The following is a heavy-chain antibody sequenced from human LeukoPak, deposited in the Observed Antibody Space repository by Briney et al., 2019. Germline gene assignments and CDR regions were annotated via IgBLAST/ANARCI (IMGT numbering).Heavy chain of an antibody. V-gene: IGHV4-38-2*01. CDR3: ARHYLYGAFDY. D-gene: IGHD4-17*01. CDR1: GYSISSGYY. Sequence: SETLSLTCAVSGYSISSGYYWGWIRQPPGKGLEWIGSTYHSGSTYYNPSLKSRVTISVDTSKNPFSLKLSSVTAADTAVYYCARHYLYGAFDYWGQGTLVTVSS. CDR2: TYHSGST. J-gene: IGHJ4*02.